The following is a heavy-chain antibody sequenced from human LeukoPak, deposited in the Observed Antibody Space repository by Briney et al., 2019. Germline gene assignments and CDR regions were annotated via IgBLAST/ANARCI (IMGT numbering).Heavy chain of an antibody. V-gene: IGHV1-69*13. D-gene: IGHD5-18*01. CDR3: AGGRGYSYGPKEP. Sequence: ASVKVSCKASGGTFSSYAISWVRRAPGQGLEWMGGIIPIFGTANYAQKFQGRVTITADESTSTAYMELSSLRSEDTAVYYCAGGRGYSYGPKEPWGQGTLVTVSS. CDR2: IIPIFGTA. J-gene: IGHJ5*02. CDR1: GGTFSSYA.